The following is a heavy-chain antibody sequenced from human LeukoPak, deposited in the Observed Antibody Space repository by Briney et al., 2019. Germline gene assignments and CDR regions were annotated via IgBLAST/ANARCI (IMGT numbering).Heavy chain of an antibody. J-gene: IGHJ4*02. D-gene: IGHD1-26*01. V-gene: IGHV3-9*03. Sequence: PGRSLRLSCAASGFTFDDYAMHWVRQAPGKGLEWVSGISWNSGSIGYADSVKGRFTISRDNAKNSLYLQMNSLRAEDMALYYCARAREGSGFDYWGQGTLVTVSS. CDR1: GFTFDDYA. CDR2: ISWNSGSI. CDR3: ARAREGSGFDY.